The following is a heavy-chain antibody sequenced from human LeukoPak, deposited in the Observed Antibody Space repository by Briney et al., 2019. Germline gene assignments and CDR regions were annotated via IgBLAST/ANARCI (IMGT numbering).Heavy chain of an antibody. J-gene: IGHJ4*02. Sequence: ASVKVSCKVSGYTLTELSMHWVRQAPGKGLEWMGGFDPEGGETIYAQKFQGRVTMTEDTSTDTAYMELSSLRSEDTAVYYCATAPSRATYYDFWSGYYDYFDYWGQGTLVTVSS. CDR1: GYTLTELS. CDR2: FDPEGGET. CDR3: ATAPSRATYYDFWSGYYDYFDY. V-gene: IGHV1-24*01. D-gene: IGHD3-3*01.